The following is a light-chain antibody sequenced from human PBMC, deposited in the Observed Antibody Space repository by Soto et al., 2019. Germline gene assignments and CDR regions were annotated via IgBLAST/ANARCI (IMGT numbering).Light chain of an antibody. CDR3: QQYNSYPWT. CDR2: KAS. Sequence: DIQMTQSPSTLSASVGDRVTITCRASQSINNWLAWYQHKPGKAPNLLIYKASNLQSGVPSRFSGSGSGTEFTLTISSLQPDDFATYYCQQYNSYPWTFDQGTKVEIK. CDR1: QSINNW. J-gene: IGKJ1*01. V-gene: IGKV1-5*03.